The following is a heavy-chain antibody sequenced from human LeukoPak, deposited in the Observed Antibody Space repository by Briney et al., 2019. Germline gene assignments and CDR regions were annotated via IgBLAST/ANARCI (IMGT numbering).Heavy chain of an antibody. CDR2: INPTGGSS. D-gene: IGHD6-6*01. Sequence: ASVKVSCKASGYTFPSYFMHWVRQAPGQGLEWMGIINPTGGSSTYAQKFQGRVTMTRDTSTSTVYMELSSLRSDDTAVYYCARTAARRFDYWGQGTLVTVSS. J-gene: IGHJ4*02. CDR3: ARTAARRFDY. CDR1: GYTFPSYF. V-gene: IGHV1-46*01.